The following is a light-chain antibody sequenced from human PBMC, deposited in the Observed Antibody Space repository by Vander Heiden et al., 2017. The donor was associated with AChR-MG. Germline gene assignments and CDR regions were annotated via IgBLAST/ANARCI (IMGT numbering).Light chain of an antibody. CDR2: DVS. Sequence: QSALPPPRSVSGSPGPSVIISCTGTSSAVGGYNYVSWYQQHPGKAPKLMIYDVSKRPSGVPDRFSGSKSGNTASLTISGLQAEDEADYYCCSYAGSYTWVFGGGTKLTVL. CDR3: CSYAGSYTWV. J-gene: IGLJ3*02. CDR1: SSAVGGYNY. V-gene: IGLV2-11*01.